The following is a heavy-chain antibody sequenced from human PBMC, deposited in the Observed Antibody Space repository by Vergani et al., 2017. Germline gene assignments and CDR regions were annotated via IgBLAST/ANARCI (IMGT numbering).Heavy chain of an antibody. D-gene: IGHD2-2*01. CDR1: GFTFSDYY. CDR2: ISSSGSTI. Sequence: VQLLESGGGLVQPGGSLRLSCAASGFTFSDYYMSWIRQAPGKGLEYISYISSSGSTIYYADSVKGRFTISRDNAKNSLYLQMNSLRAEDTAVYYCAREVPAAASFDYWGQGTLVTVSS. J-gene: IGHJ4*02. V-gene: IGHV3-11*04. CDR3: AREVPAAASFDY.